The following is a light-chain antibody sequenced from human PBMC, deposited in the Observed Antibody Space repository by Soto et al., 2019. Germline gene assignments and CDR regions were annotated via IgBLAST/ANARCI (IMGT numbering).Light chain of an antibody. CDR1: SSDVGAYNY. V-gene: IGLV2-8*01. CDR2: EVN. CDR3: SSSAGTNNLYV. J-gene: IGLJ1*01. Sequence: QLVLTQPPSASGSPGQSVTISCTGTSSDVGAYNYVSWYQQHPGKVPKLMIYEVNKRPSGVPDRFSGSKSGNTASLTVSGLQAEDEADYYCSSSAGTNNLYVFGTGTKLTVL.